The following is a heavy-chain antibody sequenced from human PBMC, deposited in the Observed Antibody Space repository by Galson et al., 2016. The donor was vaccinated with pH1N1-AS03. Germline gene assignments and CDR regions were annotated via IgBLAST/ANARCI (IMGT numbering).Heavy chain of an antibody. CDR2: ISRSGGT. D-gene: IGHD3-3*01. CDR1: GDSISTSD. Sequence: SETLSLTCTVSGDSISTSDWTWIRQPPGKGLESIGYISRSGGTHYNPSLKSRATISIDASKSQFSLSLSSVTAADTAVYYCARRFSEFLVADISEAFGIWGPGTLVTVSS. V-gene: IGHV4-4*09. J-gene: IGHJ3*02. CDR3: ARRFSEFLVADISEAFGI.